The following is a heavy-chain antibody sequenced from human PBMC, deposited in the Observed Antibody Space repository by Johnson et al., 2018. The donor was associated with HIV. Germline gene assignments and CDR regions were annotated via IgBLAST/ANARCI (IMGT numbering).Heavy chain of an antibody. J-gene: IGHJ3*02. D-gene: IGHD1-1*01. CDR2: ISGSGGST. CDR1: GLTFSSYA. V-gene: IGHV3-23*04. CDR3: AKDRTSAQSAFDI. Sequence: VQLVESGGGVVQPGGSLRLSCAASGLTFSSYAMHWVRQAPGKGLEWVSAISGSGGSTYYADSVKGRFTISRDNSKNTLYLQMNSLRAEDTAVYYCAKDRTSAQSAFDIWGQGTMVTVSS.